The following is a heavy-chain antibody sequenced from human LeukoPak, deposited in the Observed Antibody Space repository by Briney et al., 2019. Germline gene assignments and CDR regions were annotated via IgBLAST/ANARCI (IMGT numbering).Heavy chain of an antibody. Sequence: PGGSLRLSCAASGFTFSSDVMSWVRQAPGKGLEWVANIKQDGSEKYYVDSVKGRFTISRDNAKNSLYLQMSSLRAEDTAMFYCARGHRYYYDSSGYYPVDYWGQGTLVTVSS. CDR3: ARGHRYYYDSSGYYPVDY. J-gene: IGHJ4*02. CDR1: GFTFSSDV. V-gene: IGHV3-7*01. D-gene: IGHD3-22*01. CDR2: IKQDGSEK.